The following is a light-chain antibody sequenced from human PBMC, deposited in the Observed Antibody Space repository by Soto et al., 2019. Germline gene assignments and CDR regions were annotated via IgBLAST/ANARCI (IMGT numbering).Light chain of an antibody. V-gene: IGKV1-39*01. CDR1: QGIRND. J-gene: IGKJ1*01. CDR3: QQSYSTTWT. CDR2: AAS. Sequence: IQMTQSPSSLSASVGDRVTITCRASQGIRNDLDWYQQKPGKAPKVLIYAASSLQSGVPSRFSGSGSETDFTLTISSLQPEDFATYSCQQSYSTTWTFGQGTKVDI.